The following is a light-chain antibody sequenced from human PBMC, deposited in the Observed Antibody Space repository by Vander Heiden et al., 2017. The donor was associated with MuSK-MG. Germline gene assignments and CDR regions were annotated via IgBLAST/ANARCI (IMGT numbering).Light chain of an antibody. V-gene: IGLV3-21*02. CDR1: NIGSKN. CDR3: HVSDHSSHHPNVG. CDR2: DDS. Sequence: SYVLTQPPSVSVAPGRTDRVTCGGNNIGSKNVHWYQQKPGQAPVVVVYDDSDRPSWVPERFSGSNSTNTATLTITRADAGDEADYYCHVSDHSSHHPNVGFGGGT. J-gene: IGLJ2*01.